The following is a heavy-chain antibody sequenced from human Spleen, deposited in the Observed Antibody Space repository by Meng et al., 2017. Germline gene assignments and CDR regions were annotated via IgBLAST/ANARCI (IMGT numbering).Heavy chain of an antibody. CDR1: GFTFSNYA. J-gene: IGHJ4*02. Sequence: GESLKISCAASGFTFSNYAMHWVRQAPGKGLEWVAVISYDGSNKYYADSVKGRFTISRDNSKSTLYLQMNSLRAEDTAVYFCARDRWPMGGSGGVGSWGQGTLVTVSS. D-gene: IGHD3-10*01. CDR2: ISYDGSNK. V-gene: IGHV3-30*07. CDR3: ARDRWPMGGSGGVGS.